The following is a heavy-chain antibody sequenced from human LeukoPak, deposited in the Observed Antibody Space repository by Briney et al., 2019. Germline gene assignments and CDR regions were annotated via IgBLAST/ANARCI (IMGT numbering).Heavy chain of an antibody. CDR1: GNTFNIHY. CDR2: INRGDGIT. V-gene: IGHV1-46*02. J-gene: IGHJ4*02. Sequence: ASVKVSCKASGNTFNIHYFHWVRQAPGQGLEWMGIINRGDGITGYAQRFQGRVTLTRDTSTSTAYMELSSLRSEDTAIYYCASEKNYGDKYFDSWGQGTVVTVSS. D-gene: IGHD4-17*01. CDR3: ASEKNYGDKYFDS.